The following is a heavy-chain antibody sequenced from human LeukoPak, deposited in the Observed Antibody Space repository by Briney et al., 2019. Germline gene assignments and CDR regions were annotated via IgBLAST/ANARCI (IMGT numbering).Heavy chain of an antibody. CDR1: GFTFSSYS. Sequence: GGSLRLSCAASGFTFSSYSMSWVRQAPGKGLEWVSLISGSGDTTNYADSVKGRFTISRDNSKNTLYLQMNSLGADDTAVYYCAKAFQRGWERDAFAFWGQGTLVAVSS. D-gene: IGHD1-26*01. V-gene: IGHV3-23*01. CDR2: ISGSGDTT. J-gene: IGHJ3*01. CDR3: AKAFQRGWERDAFAF.